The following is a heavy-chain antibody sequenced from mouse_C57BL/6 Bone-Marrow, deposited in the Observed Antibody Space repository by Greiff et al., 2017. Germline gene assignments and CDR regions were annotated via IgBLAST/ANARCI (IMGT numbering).Heavy chain of an antibody. Sequence: EVMLVESGAELVRPGASVKLSCTASGFNIKDDYMHWVKQRPEQGLEWIGWIDPENGDTEYASKFQGKATITADTSSNTAYLQLSSLTSEDTAVYYCTFIYYGYAYFSYWGQGTPLTVSS. J-gene: IGHJ2*01. CDR3: TFIYYGYAYFSY. CDR1: GFNIKDDY. CDR2: IDPENGDT. D-gene: IGHD2-2*01. V-gene: IGHV14-4*01.